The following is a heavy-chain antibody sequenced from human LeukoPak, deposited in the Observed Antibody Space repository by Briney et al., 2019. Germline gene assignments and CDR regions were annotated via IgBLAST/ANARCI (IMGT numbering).Heavy chain of an antibody. V-gene: IGHV1-2*06. Sequence: ASVKVSCKASGYTFTGYDMHWVRQAPGQGLEWMGRINPNSGGTNYAQKFQGRVTMTRDTSISTAYMELSRLRSDDTAVYYCARAEVSGWLYYFDYWGQGTLVTVYS. CDR1: GYTFTGYD. D-gene: IGHD6-19*01. J-gene: IGHJ4*02. CDR2: INPNSGGT. CDR3: ARAEVSGWLYYFDY.